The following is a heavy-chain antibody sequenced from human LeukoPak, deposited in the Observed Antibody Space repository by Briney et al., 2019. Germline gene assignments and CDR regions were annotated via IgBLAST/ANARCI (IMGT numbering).Heavy chain of an antibody. D-gene: IGHD3-16*01. Sequence: PSETLSLTCTVSGGYISSYYWSWIRQPPGKGLEWIGYIYYSGSTNYNPSLKSRVTISVDTSKNQFSLKLSSVTAANTAGYYWXREPPVVRGYFDYWGQGTLVTVSS. V-gene: IGHV4-59*12. CDR3: XREPPVVRGYFDY. CDR1: GGYISSYY. J-gene: IGHJ4*02. CDR2: IYYSGST.